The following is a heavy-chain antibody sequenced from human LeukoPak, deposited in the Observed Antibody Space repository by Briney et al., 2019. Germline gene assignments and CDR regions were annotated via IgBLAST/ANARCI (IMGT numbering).Heavy chain of an antibody. J-gene: IGHJ4*02. V-gene: IGHV1-46*01. CDR3: ATGGHVRVYDSSAYYGHY. CDR1: GYTYTSYY. Sequence: ASVKVSCKASGYTYTSYYMYWVRQAPGQGLEWMGIINPNRGSTSYAQKFQGRVTMTRDMSTSTVYMELSSLRSEDTAVYYCATGGHVRVYDSSAYYGHYWGQGTLVTVSS. CDR2: INPNRGST. D-gene: IGHD3-22*01.